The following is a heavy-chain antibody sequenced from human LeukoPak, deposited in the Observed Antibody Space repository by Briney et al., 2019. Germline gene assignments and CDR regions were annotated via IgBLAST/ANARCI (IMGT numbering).Heavy chain of an antibody. Sequence: GASVKVSCKASGYTFTSYGISWVRQAPGQGLEWMGRINPNSGGTNYAQKFQGRVTMTRDTSISTAYMELSRLRSDDTAVYYCARDDSGYDGYYYYMDVWGKGTTVTVSS. V-gene: IGHV1-2*06. D-gene: IGHD5-12*01. CDR3: ARDDSGYDGYYYYMDV. J-gene: IGHJ6*03. CDR1: GYTFTSYG. CDR2: INPNSGGT.